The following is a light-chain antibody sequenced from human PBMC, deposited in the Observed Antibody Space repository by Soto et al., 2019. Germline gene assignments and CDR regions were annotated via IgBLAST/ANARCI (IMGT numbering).Light chain of an antibody. J-gene: IGKJ2*02. Sequence: DIQMTQSPSTLSASVGDSVTLTCRASQPITAWLAWYQQKPGKAPNLLIYDASDLPSGVPSRFSGSGSGTDFPLTITGLQPDYFATYCCQQYKRYPCTFGQGTKLEIK. V-gene: IGKV1-5*01. CDR2: DAS. CDR3: QQYKRYPCT. CDR1: QPITAW.